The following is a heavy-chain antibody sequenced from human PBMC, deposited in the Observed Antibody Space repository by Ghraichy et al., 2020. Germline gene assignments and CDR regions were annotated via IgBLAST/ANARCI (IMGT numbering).Heavy chain of an antibody. CDR3: ARVVAGSPPDGIVLVVYAIDY. J-gene: IGHJ4*02. Sequence: SEILSLTCTVSGGSVSSGSYYWSWIRQPPGKGLEWIGYIYYSGSTNYNPSLKSRVTISVDTSKNQFSLKLSSVTAADTAVYYCARVVAGSPPDGIVLVVYAIDYWGQGTLVTVSS. CDR2: IYYSGST. CDR1: GGSVSSGSYY. V-gene: IGHV4-61*01. D-gene: IGHD2-8*02.